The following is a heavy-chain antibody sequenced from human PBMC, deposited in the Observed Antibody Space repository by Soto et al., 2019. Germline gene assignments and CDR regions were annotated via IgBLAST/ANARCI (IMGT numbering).Heavy chain of an antibody. CDR3: ARHLEDLSLAPILGWFDP. J-gene: IGHJ5*02. V-gene: IGHV4-39*01. CDR1: GGSISSTSYY. D-gene: IGHD3-3*01. Sequence: QLQLQESGPGLVKPSETLSLTCIVSGGSISSTSYYWGWIRQPPGKGLEWIGSIYYSGSTYYNPSLKSRVTLSVDTSKNQFSLKLTSVTAADTAVYYCARHLEDLSLAPILGWFDPWGQGTLVTVSS. CDR2: IYYSGST.